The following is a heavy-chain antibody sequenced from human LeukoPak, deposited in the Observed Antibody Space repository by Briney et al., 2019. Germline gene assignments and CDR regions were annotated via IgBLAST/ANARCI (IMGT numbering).Heavy chain of an antibody. Sequence: PSETLSLTCTVSLDSTTSNSWSWVRQPPGKGLEWIGEIHRSGSPNYNPSLQSRVAISIDRSRNQIALELSSVTAPDTAVYYCAIEILGGFNPGAYWGQGTLVTVSS. CDR3: AIEILGGFNPGAY. CDR1: LDSTTSNS. D-gene: IGHD1-14*01. J-gene: IGHJ4*02. V-gene: IGHV4-4*02. CDR2: IHRSGSP.